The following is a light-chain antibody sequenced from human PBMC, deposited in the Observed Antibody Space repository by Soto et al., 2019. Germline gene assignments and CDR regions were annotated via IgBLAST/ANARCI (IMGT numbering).Light chain of an antibody. CDR1: SSDVGSYNL. CDR3: CSYAGSSTVVI. J-gene: IGLJ2*01. CDR2: EVS. V-gene: IGLV2-23*02. Sequence: QSALTQPASVSGSTGQSITISCTGTSSDVGSYNLVSWYQQHPGKAPKLMIYEVSKRPSGVSNRFSGSKSGNTASLTISGLQAEDEADYYCCSYAGSSTVVIFGGGTKVTVL.